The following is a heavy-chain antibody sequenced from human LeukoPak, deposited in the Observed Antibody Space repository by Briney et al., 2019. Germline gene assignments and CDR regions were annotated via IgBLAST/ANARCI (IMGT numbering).Heavy chain of an antibody. CDR2: INPSGGNT. J-gene: IGHJ4*02. CDR1: GYTFTSYY. CDR3: ATLTMVRGVIKAFDY. D-gene: IGHD3-10*01. Sequence: ASVKVSCKASGYTFTSYYMHWVRQAPGQGLEWMGIINPSGGNTSYAQKFQGRVTMTEDTSTDTAYMELSSLRSEDTAVYYCATLTMVRGVIKAFDYWGQGTLVTVSS. V-gene: IGHV1-46*01.